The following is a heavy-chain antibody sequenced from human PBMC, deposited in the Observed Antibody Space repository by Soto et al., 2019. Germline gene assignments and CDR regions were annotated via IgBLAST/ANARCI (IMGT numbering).Heavy chain of an antibody. CDR1: GGSISSGGYS. J-gene: IGHJ4*02. CDR2: IYHSGST. D-gene: IGHD6-19*01. CDR3: ARDQWLVIDY. V-gene: IGHV4-30-2*01. Sequence: PSETLSLTCTVSGGSISSGGYSWSWIRQPPGKGLEWIGYIYHSGSTYYNPSLKSRVTISLDRSKNHFSLKLSSVSAADTAVYYCARDQWLVIDYWGQGTLVTVSS.